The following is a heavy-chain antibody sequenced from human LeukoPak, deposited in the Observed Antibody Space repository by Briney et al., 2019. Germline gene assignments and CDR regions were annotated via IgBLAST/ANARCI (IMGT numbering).Heavy chain of an antibody. CDR3: AKDRDSSGYPYYFDY. V-gene: IGHV3-23*01. J-gene: IGHJ4*02. D-gene: IGHD3-22*01. CDR2: ISGSGGST. CDR1: GFTFSSYS. Sequence: GGSLRLSCAASGFTFSSYSMNWVRQAPGKGLEWVSSISGSGGSTYYADSVKGRFTISRDNSKNTLYLQMNSLRAEDTAVYYCAKDRDSSGYPYYFDYWGQGTLVTVSS.